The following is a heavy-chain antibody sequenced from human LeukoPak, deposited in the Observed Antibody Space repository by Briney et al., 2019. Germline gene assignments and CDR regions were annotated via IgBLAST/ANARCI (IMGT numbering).Heavy chain of an antibody. D-gene: IGHD3-22*01. CDR3: AGGVRRYYYDSSGYYPIRAFDI. Sequence: SVKVSCKASGDTFSSYAISWVRQAPGQGLEWMGGIIPIFGTANYAQKFQGRVTITADESTSTAYMELSSLRSEDTAVYYCAGGVRRYYYDSSGYYPIRAFDIWGQGTMVTVSS. J-gene: IGHJ3*02. CDR2: IIPIFGTA. CDR1: GDTFSSYA. V-gene: IGHV1-69*13.